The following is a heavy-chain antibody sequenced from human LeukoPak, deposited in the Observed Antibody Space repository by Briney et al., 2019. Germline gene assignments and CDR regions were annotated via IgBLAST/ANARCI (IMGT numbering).Heavy chain of an antibody. V-gene: IGHV1-46*01. CDR2: INPSGGGT. Sequence: GASVKASCKASGNSYIHWVRQAPGQGLEWMGMINPSGGGTSYAQKFQGRVTMTRDRSTSIVYMELSSLRSEDTAVYFCASGGYDWDAYDYWGQGTPVTVSS. CDR3: ASGGYDWDAYDY. CDR1: GNSY. J-gene: IGHJ4*02. D-gene: IGHD5-12*01.